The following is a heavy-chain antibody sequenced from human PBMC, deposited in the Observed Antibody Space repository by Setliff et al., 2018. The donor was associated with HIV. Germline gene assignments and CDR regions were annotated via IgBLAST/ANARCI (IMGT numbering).Heavy chain of an antibody. CDR2: IISKTDGGTT. CDR1: GFTFSNTW. J-gene: IGHJ4*02. Sequence: GGSLRLSCAASGFTFSNTWMNWVRQAPGKGLEWVGRIISKTDGGTTDYAAPVKGRFTISRDDARKSLYLQMNSLRVDDTGLYYCVRDRGYSTYEYWGQGTLVTVSS. D-gene: IGHD2-8*01. V-gene: IGHV3-15*01. CDR3: VRDRGYSTYEY.